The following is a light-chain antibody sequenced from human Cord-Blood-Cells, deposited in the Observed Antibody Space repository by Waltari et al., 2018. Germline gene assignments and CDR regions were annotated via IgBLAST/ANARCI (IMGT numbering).Light chain of an antibody. Sequence: DIQMTQSPSSLSASVGDRVTITCRASQSISSYFNWYQQKPGKAPKLLIYAASSLQSGVPSRFSGSGSGTDFTLTSSSLQPEDFATYYGQQSYSTPPYTFGQGTKLEIK. CDR1: QSISSY. CDR3: QQSYSTPPYT. J-gene: IGKJ2*01. V-gene: IGKV1-39*01. CDR2: AAS.